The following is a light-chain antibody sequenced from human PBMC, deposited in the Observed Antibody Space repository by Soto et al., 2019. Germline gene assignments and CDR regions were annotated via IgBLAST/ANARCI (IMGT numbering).Light chain of an antibody. Sequence: NVLTQSPGTLSLSPGEGATLSCRASPSISSNYLAWYHQKPGQAPRLLIYGASSRDTDIPDRFRGSGSGRDFVLNISRLEPEDFGMYYCQQYSSSPRTFGTGTKVEIK. CDR2: GAS. CDR1: PSISSNY. CDR3: QQYSSSPRT. J-gene: IGKJ1*01. V-gene: IGKV3-20*01.